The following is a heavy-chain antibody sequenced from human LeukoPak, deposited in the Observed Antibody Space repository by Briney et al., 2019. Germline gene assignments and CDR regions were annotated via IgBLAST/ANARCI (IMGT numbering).Heavy chain of an antibody. CDR3: ARDLGYSSGWYFRYGMDV. CDR1: GFTFSSYS. V-gene: IGHV3-21*01. Sequence: GGSLRLSCAASGFTFSSYSINWVRQAPGKGLEWVSSISSTSRYIYYADSLKGRFTISRDNAKNSLYLQMNSLRAEDTAVYYCARDLGYSSGWYFRYGMDVWGKGTTVTVSS. CDR2: ISSTSRYI. J-gene: IGHJ6*04. D-gene: IGHD6-19*01.